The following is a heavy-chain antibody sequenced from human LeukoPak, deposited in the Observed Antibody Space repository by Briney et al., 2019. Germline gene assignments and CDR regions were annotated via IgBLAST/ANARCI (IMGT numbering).Heavy chain of an antibody. Sequence: SETLSLTCTVSGVSVGSGDYIWSWIRQPPGKGLEWIGYIYFSGSTDSNPSLESRVTVSIDTSKNQFSLKLRSVTAADTAVYYCTRNASPDYWGKGLLVTVSS. CDR2: IYFSGST. CDR3: TRNASPDY. CDR1: GVSVGSGDYI. D-gene: IGHD1-14*01. J-gene: IGHJ4*02. V-gene: IGHV4-30-4*08.